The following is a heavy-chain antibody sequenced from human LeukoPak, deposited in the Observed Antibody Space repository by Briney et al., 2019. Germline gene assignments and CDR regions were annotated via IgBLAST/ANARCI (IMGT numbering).Heavy chain of an antibody. CDR2: IYYSGST. CDR1: GGSISSYY. Sequence: SETLSLTCTVSGGSISSYYWSWIRQPPGKGLEWIGYIYYSGSTNYNPSLKSRVTISVDTSKNQFSLKLSSVTAADTAVYHCARGRYYDYVWGSYRDLSYFDYWGQGTLVTVSS. D-gene: IGHD3-16*02. J-gene: IGHJ4*02. CDR3: ARGRYYDYVWGSYRDLSYFDY. V-gene: IGHV4-59*01.